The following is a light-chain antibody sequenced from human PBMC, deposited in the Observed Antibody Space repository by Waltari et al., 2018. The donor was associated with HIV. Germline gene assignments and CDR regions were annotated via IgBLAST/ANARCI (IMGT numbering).Light chain of an antibody. V-gene: IGLV1-51*02. Sequence: QSVLTQPPSVSAAPGQKVTFSCSGSTSNIGDNYVSWYRQLPGTAPKLLIYENNKRPSWIPDRFSGSKSGTSATLGITGLQTGDEADYYCGTWDSNLSAWVFGGGTKLTVL. CDR3: GTWDSNLSAWV. J-gene: IGLJ3*02. CDR1: TSNIGDNY. CDR2: ENN.